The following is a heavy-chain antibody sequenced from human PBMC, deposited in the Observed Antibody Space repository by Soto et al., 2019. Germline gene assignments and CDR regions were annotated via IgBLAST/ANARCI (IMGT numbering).Heavy chain of an antibody. V-gene: IGHV4-34*01. Sequence: QVQLQQWGAGLLKPSETLSLTCAVYGGSFSGYYWSWIRQPPGKGLEWIGEINDSGSTNYNPSLKSRVTISVDTSKNQFSLKLSSVTAADKAVYYCARGLILWDGELSRRGDHYYYVDVWGKGTTVTVSS. CDR2: INDSGST. CDR3: ARGLILWDGELSRRGDHYYYVDV. J-gene: IGHJ6*03. D-gene: IGHD3-10*01. CDR1: GGSFSGYY.